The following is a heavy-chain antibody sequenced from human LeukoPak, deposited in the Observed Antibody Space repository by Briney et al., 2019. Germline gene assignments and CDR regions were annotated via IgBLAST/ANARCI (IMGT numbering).Heavy chain of an antibody. CDR1: GGTFSSYA. CDR3: ASSYGTGDY. J-gene: IGHJ4*02. CDR2: IIPIFGTA. Sequence: AASVKVSCKASGGTFSSYAISWGRQAPGQRLEWMGGIIPIFGTANYAQKFQGRVTITADKSTSTAYMELSSLRAEDTAVYYCASSYGTGDYWGQGTLVTVSS. V-gene: IGHV1-69*06. D-gene: IGHD5-18*01.